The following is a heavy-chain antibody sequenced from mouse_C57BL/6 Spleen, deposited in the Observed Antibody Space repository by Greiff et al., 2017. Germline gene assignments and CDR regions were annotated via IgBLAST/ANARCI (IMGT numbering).Heavy chain of an antibody. J-gene: IGHJ3*01. D-gene: IGHD1-1*01. V-gene: IGHV1-15*01. CDR1: GYTFTDYE. CDR2: IDPETGGT. CDR3: TRDYGSRAWFAY. Sequence: VKLMESGAELVRPGASVTLSCKASGYTFTDYEMHWVKQTPVHGLEWIGAIDPETGGTAYNQTFKGKAILTADKSSSTAYMELRSLTSEDSAVYYCTRDYGSRAWFAYWGQGTLVTVSA.